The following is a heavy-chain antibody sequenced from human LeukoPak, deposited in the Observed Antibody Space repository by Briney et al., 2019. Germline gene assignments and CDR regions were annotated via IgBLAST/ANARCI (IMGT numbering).Heavy chain of an antibody. CDR2: ISGSGGST. Sequence: PGGSLRLSCAASGFTFSSYAMSWVRQAPGKGLEWVSAISGSGGSTYYADSVKGRFTISRDNAKNSLYLQMNSLRAEDTAVYYCARNVDTANGYWGQGTLVTVSS. V-gene: IGHV3-23*01. D-gene: IGHD5-18*01. J-gene: IGHJ4*02. CDR1: GFTFSSYA. CDR3: ARNVDTANGY.